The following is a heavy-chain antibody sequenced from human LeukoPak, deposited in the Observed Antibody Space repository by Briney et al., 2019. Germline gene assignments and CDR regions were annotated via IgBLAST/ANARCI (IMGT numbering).Heavy chain of an antibody. CDR3: AKGDPHYYDSSGYLPLDY. CDR1: GFTFSSYA. Sequence: GGSLRLSCAASGFTFSSYAMSWVRQAPGKGLEWVANIKQDGSEKYYADSVKGRFTISRDNSKNTLYLQMNSLRAEDTAVYYCAKGDPHYYDSSGYLPLDYWGQGTLVTVSS. CDR2: IKQDGSEK. V-gene: IGHV3-7*01. D-gene: IGHD3-22*01. J-gene: IGHJ4*02.